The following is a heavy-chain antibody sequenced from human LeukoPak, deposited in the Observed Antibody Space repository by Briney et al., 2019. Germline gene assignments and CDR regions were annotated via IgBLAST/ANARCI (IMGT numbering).Heavy chain of an antibody. CDR2: INSDGSST. J-gene: IGHJ4*02. V-gene: IGHV3-74*01. Sequence: PGGSLRLSCAASGFTFSSYWMHWVRQAPGKGLLWVSRINSDGSSTSYADSVKGRFTISRDNAKNTLYLQMNSLRAEDTAVYYCARERYYYGSGSLLDYWGQGTLVTVSS. CDR3: ARERYYYGSGSLLDY. D-gene: IGHD3-10*01. CDR1: GFTFSSYW.